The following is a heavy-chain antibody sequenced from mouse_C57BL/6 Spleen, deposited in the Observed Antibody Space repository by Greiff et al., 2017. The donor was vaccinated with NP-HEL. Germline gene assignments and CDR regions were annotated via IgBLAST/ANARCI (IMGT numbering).Heavy chain of an antibody. J-gene: IGHJ3*01. Sequence: EVHLVESGGGLVKPGGSLKLSCAASGFTFSSYTMSWVRQTPEKRLEWVATISGGGGNTYYPDSVKGRFTISRDNAKNTLYLQMSSLRSEDTALYYCARPSYYSLAWFAYWGQGTLVTVSA. CDR1: GFTFSSYT. V-gene: IGHV5-9*01. CDR3: ARPSYYSLAWFAY. D-gene: IGHD2-12*01. CDR2: ISGGGGNT.